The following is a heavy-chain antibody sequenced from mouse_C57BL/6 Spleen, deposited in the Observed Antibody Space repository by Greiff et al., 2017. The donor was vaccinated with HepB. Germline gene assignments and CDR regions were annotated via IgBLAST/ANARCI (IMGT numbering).Heavy chain of an antibody. D-gene: IGHD2-1*01. Sequence: VQLQQSGAELVRPGASVKLSCKASGYTFTDYYINWVKQRPGQGLEWIARIYPGSGYTYYNEKFKGKATLTAEKSSSTAYMQLSSLTSEDSAVYFCARVFYYGRSYYFDYWGQGTTLTVSS. J-gene: IGHJ2*01. CDR1: GYTFTDYY. V-gene: IGHV1-76*01. CDR2: IYPGSGYT. CDR3: ARVFYYGRSYYFDY.